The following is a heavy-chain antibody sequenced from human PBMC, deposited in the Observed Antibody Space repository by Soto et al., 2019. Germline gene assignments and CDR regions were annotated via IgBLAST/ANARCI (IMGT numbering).Heavy chain of an antibody. V-gene: IGHV3-23*01. J-gene: IGHJ4*02. CDR1: GFTFSSYA. CDR3: VKVQYGGNEFALNFDS. Sequence: EVQLLESGGGLVQPGGSLRLSCAASGFTFSSYAMTWVRQATVKGLEWVSGISGSGGSTYYADSVKGRVTISRDNSRNQLYVHMSSLGAEHTAVYYSVKVQYGGNEFALNFDSVGQGTLVTVSS. CDR2: ISGSGGST. D-gene: IGHD5-12*01.